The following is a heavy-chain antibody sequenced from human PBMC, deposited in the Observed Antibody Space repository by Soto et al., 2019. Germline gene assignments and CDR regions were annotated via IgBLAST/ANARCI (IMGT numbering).Heavy chain of an antibody. D-gene: IGHD2-8*01. CDR3: ARDLRYCTNGVCYSPSLDY. CDR2: ISSSSSYI. Sequence: GGSLTLSCAASGFTFSSYSMNSVRQAPGKGLEWVSSISSSSSYIYYADSVKGRFTISRDNAKNSLYLQMNSLRAEDTAVYYCARDLRYCTNGVCYSPSLDYWGQGTLVTVSS. J-gene: IGHJ4*02. CDR1: GFTFSSYS. V-gene: IGHV3-21*01.